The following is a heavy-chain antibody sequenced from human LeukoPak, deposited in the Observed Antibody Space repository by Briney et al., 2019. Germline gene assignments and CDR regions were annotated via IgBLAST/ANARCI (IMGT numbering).Heavy chain of an antibody. CDR1: GFTFTTYA. V-gene: IGHV3-23*01. Sequence: QPGGSLRLSCAASGFTFTTYAMSWVRQAPGKGLEWVSAIGGSGGRTYYADSVKGRFTISRDNSKDTLFLQMNSLRAEDTAVYYCAKASRQGAVASPLDYWDQGTLVTVSS. J-gene: IGHJ4*02. CDR2: IGGSGGRT. D-gene: IGHD6-19*01. CDR3: AKASRQGAVASPLDY.